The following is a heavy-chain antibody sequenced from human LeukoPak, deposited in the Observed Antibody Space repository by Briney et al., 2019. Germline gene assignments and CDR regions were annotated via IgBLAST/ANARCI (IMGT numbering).Heavy chain of an antibody. CDR1: GGTFSSYA. D-gene: IGHD4-23*01. V-gene: IGHV1-69*04. CDR2: IIPILGIA. J-gene: IGHJ4*02. CDR3: ARIGYGGNAFDY. Sequence: ASVKVSCKASGGTFSSYAISWVRQAPGQGLEWTGRIIPILGIANYAQKFQGRVTITADKSTSTAYMELSSLRSEDTAVYYCARIGYGGNAFDYWGQGTLVTVSS.